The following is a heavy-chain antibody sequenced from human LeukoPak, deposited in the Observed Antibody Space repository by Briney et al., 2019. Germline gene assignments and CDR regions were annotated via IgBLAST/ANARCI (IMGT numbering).Heavy chain of an antibody. CDR2: INHSGTT. CDR3: ARGWLTGSSSWYRKLRNYYYGMDV. D-gene: IGHD6-13*01. CDR1: ELSFSGYY. J-gene: IGHJ6*02. V-gene: IGHV4-34*01. Sequence: SETLSLTCAVYELSFSGYYWSWVRQPPGKGLEWIGEINHSGTTNYNPSLKSRVTISVDTSKNQFSLKLSSVSVADTAVYYCARGWLTGSSSWYRKLRNYYYGMDVWGQGTTVTVSS.